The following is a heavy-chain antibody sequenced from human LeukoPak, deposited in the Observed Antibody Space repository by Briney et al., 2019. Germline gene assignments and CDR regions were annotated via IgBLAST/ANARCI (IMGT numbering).Heavy chain of an antibody. J-gene: IGHJ5*02. CDR1: GGTFSSYA. CDR2: IIPIFGTA. CDR3: ARGGSSMAARPKNWFDP. D-gene: IGHD6-6*01. V-gene: IGHV1-69*05. Sequence: GASVKVSCKASGGTFSSYAISWVRQAPGQGLEWMGGIIPIFGTANYAQKFQGRVTITTDESTSTAYMELSSLRSEDTAVYYCARGGSSMAARPKNWFDPWGQGTLVTVSS.